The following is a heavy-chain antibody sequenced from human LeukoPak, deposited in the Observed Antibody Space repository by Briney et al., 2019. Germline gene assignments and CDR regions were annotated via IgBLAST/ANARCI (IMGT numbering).Heavy chain of an antibody. Sequence: GGSLRLSCAASGFTFSTFAMIWVRQPPGKGLEWVSSIFPSGGEIHYADSVRGRFTISRDNSKSTLSLQMNSLRAEDTAVYYCARDETVAINFDYWGQGTLVTVSS. CDR2: IFPSGGEI. J-gene: IGHJ4*02. CDR3: ARDETVAINFDY. V-gene: IGHV3-23*01. D-gene: IGHD5-12*01. CDR1: GFTFSTFA.